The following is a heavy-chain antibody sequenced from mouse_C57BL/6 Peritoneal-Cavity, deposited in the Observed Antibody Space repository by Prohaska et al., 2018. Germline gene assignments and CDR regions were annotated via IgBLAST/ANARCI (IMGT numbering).Heavy chain of an antibody. V-gene: IGHV5-15*01. CDR1: GFTFSDYG. CDR2: ISNLAYSI. J-gene: IGHJ4*01. Sequence: EVKLVESGGGLVQPGGSLKLSCAASGFTFSDYGMAWVRQAPRKGAEWGAFISNLAYSIYYADTVTGRFTISRENAKNTLYLEMSSLRSEDTAMYYWARHGSNYAMDYWGQGTSVTVSS. CDR3: ARHGSNYAMDY.